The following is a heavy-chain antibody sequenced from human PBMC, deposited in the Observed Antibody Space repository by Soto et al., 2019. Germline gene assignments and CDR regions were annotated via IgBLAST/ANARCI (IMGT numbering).Heavy chain of an antibody. CDR2: IYWDDDK. CDR1: GFSLSTSGVG. D-gene: IGHD4-17*01. J-gene: IGHJ4*02. CDR3: AHSPDYGDYDY. V-gene: IGHV2-5*02. Sequence: QITLKESGPTLVKPTQTLTLTCTFSGFSLSTSGVGVGWIRQPPGKALEWLALIYWDDDKRYSPSLKSRLTXTXXTSKNQVVLTMTNMDPVDTATYYCAHSPDYGDYDYWGQGTLVTVSS.